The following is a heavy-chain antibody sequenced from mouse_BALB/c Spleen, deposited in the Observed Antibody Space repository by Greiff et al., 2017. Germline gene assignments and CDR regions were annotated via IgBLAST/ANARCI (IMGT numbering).Heavy chain of an antibody. CDR1: GFAFSSYD. D-gene: IGHD2-2*01. CDR2: ISSGGGST. J-gene: IGHJ4*01. Sequence: EVNLVESGGGLVKPGGSLKLSCAASGFAFSSYDMSWVRQTPEKRLGWVAYISSGGGSTYYPDTVKGRFTISRDNAKNTLYLQMSSLKSEDTAMYYCARHDGYDGYAMDYWGQGTSVTVSS. V-gene: IGHV5-12-1*01. CDR3: ARHDGYDGYAMDY.